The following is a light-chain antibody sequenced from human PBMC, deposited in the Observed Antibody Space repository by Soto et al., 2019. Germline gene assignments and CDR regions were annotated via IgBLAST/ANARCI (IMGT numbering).Light chain of an antibody. V-gene: IGLV2-14*01. J-gene: IGLJ1*01. Sequence: QSALTQPASVSGSPGQSITISCTGNSNDVGGYNYVSWYQQQPGKAPKLIIYEVSHRPSGISNRFSGSKSGNTASLTISGLHVEDEADYYCSSHSATSPYVFGTGTKVTVL. CDR3: SSHSATSPYV. CDR2: EVS. CDR1: SNDVGGYNY.